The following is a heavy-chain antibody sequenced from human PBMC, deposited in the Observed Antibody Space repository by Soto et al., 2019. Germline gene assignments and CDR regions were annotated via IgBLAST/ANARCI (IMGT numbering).Heavy chain of an antibody. CDR2: IYYSGST. CDR3: ARVSEINWFDP. V-gene: IGHV4-31*03. J-gene: IGHJ5*02. Sequence: SETLSLTCTVSGGSISSGGYYWSWIRQHPGKGLEWIGYIYYSGSTYYNPSLKSRVTISVDTSKNQFSLKLSSVTAADTAVYYCARVSEINWFDPWGQGTLVTVSS. CDR1: GGSISSGGYY.